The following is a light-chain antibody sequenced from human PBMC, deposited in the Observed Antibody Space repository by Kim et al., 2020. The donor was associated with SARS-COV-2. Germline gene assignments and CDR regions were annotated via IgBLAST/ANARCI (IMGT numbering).Light chain of an antibody. J-gene: IGLJ3*02. CDR2: EDD. CDR3: QSYDSSNQV. CDR1: SGSIATNY. V-gene: IGLV6-57*01. Sequence: GEAVTISCTRSSGSIATNYVQWYQQRPGTSPTTVISEDDQRPSGVPDRFSGSIDSSSNSASLTISGLKTEDEADYYCQSYDSSNQVFGGGTKVTVL.